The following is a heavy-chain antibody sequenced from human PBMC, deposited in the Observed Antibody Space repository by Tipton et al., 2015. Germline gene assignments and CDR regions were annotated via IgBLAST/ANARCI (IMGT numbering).Heavy chain of an antibody. CDR2: IYYSGST. CDR3: TKFNCGGDCYSYRGWFDP. J-gene: IGHJ5*02. V-gene: IGHV4-31*06. D-gene: IGHD2-21*02. CDR1: GASISSHNYY. Sequence: TLSLTCTVSGASISSHNYYWNWIRQHPGKGLEWIGYIYYSGSTYYNPSLKSRVTISLDTSKNQFSLNLNSVTAADTAVYYCTKFNCGGDCYSYRGWFDPWGQGTLVTVSS.